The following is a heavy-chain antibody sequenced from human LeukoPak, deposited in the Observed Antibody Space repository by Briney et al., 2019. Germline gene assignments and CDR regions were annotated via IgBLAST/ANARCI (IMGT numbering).Heavy chain of an antibody. D-gene: IGHD3-10*01. Sequence: SETLSFNCTVSASSISSDYYWGWIRQPPGKGLEGIGSIYHSASTYYNPSLKSRVTISVDTSKNHISLNLSSVTAAAPSMYHVGRDEPAGELTDWFDSWGQGTLVTVSS. CDR3: GRDEPAGELTDWFDS. J-gene: IGHJ5*01. CDR1: ASSISSDYY. V-gene: IGHV4-38-2*02. CDR2: IYHSAST.